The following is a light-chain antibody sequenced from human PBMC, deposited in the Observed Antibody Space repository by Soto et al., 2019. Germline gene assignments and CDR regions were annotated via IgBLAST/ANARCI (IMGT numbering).Light chain of an antibody. CDR3: QTWGTGIVV. CDR1: SGHSSDA. J-gene: IGLJ2*01. CDR2: VNSDGSH. V-gene: IGLV4-69*01. Sequence: QLVLTQSPSASASLGASVKLTCTLSSGHSSDAIAWHQQQPEKGPRYLMKVNSDGSHSKGDGIPDRFSGSSSGAERYLTISILQPEDEADYYCQTWGTGIVVFAGGTKLTVL.